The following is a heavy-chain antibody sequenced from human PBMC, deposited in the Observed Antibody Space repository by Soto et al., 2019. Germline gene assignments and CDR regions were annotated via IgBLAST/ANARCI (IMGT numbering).Heavy chain of an antibody. CDR1: GYTFSNYG. D-gene: IGHD2-2*02. CDR3: ARVRVFCSSTSCYKRDYYYYGMDV. J-gene: IGHJ6*02. V-gene: IGHV1-2*02. Sequence: VASVEVSWKSSGYTFSNYGITWLRQAPVQVLEWMGCINPNSGGTNYAQKFQGRVTMTRDTSISTAYMELSRLRSDDTAVYYCARVRVFCSSTSCYKRDYYYYGMDVWGQGNTVTVSS. CDR2: INPNSGGT.